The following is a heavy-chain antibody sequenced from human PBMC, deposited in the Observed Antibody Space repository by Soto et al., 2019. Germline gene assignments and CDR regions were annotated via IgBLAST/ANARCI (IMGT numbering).Heavy chain of an antibody. D-gene: IGHD6-6*01. CDR2: IYWDDDK. CDR1: GFSLGTSDVG. CDR3: AHSLYSISSFAY. Sequence: QITLKESGPTLVNPTQTLTLTCTFSGFSLGTSDVGAGWIRQYPGKALEWLAAIYWDDDKRYSPALKSRLTITKDTSKNQVVLTMTNMDPVDTATYYCAHSLYSISSFAYWGQGTLVTVSS. V-gene: IGHV2-5*02. J-gene: IGHJ4*02.